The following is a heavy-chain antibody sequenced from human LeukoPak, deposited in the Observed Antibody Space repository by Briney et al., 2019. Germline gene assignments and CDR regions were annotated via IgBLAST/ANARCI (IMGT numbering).Heavy chain of an antibody. Sequence: ASVKVSCKASGYTFTSYYMHWVRQAPGRGLEWMGIINPSGGSTSYAQKFQGRVTMTRDTSTSTVYMELSSLRSEDTAVYYCARIMVRGAYYYGMDVWGQGTTVTVSS. CDR3: ARIMVRGAYYYGMDV. D-gene: IGHD3-10*01. V-gene: IGHV1-46*01. J-gene: IGHJ6*02. CDR2: INPSGGST. CDR1: GYTFTSYY.